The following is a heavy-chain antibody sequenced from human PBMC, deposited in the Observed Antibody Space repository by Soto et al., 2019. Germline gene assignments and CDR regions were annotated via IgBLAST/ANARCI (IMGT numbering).Heavy chain of an antibody. CDR2: IYWDDDK. D-gene: IGHD4-17*01. Sequence: QITLKESGPTLVKPTQTLTLTCTFSGFSISTSGMGVGWIRQPPGKALEWLALIYWDDDKRYSPSLKSRLTVTKXNSXYXEVLTMTNMDPVDTATYYCAHSPPPTVTTSAEYFQHWGQGTLVTVSS. J-gene: IGHJ1*01. CDR3: AHSPPPTVTTSAEYFQH. V-gene: IGHV2-5*02. CDR1: GFSISTSGMG.